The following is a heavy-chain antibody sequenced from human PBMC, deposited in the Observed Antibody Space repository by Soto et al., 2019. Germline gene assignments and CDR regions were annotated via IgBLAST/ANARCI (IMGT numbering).Heavy chain of an antibody. CDR3: AKPPPYYYDSSGYYSIDY. Sequence: GGSLRLSCAASGFTFSSYGMHWVRQAPGKGLEWVAVISYDGSNKYYADSVKGRFTISRDNSKNTLYLQMNSLRAEDTAAYYCAKPPPYYYDSSGYYSIDYWGQGTLVTVSS. CDR2: ISYDGSNK. D-gene: IGHD3-22*01. J-gene: IGHJ4*02. CDR1: GFTFSSYG. V-gene: IGHV3-30*18.